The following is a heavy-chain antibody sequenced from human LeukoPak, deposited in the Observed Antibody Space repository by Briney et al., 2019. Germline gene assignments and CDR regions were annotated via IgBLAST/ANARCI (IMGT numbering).Heavy chain of an antibody. CDR2: INPNSGGT. D-gene: IGHD1-14*01. CDR1: GYTFTGYY. Sequence: ASVKVSCKASGYTFTGYYIFWVRQAPGQGLEWMGWINPNSGGTNYAQKFQGWVTMTSDTSISTAYMELSRLRSDDTAVYYCARDRGTNVVFDHWGQGTLVTVSS. V-gene: IGHV1-2*04. CDR3: ARDRGTNVVFDH. J-gene: IGHJ4*02.